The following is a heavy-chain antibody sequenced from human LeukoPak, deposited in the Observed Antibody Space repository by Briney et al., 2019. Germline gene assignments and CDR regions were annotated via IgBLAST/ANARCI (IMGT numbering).Heavy chain of an antibody. V-gene: IGHV5-51*01. CDR3: ARQNDFRLDY. D-gene: IGHD3-3*01. Sequence: KCGESLKISCKGSGYTFSSYWIGGVRQMPGKGLEWMGIIYPGDSDTRYRPSLQGQVTISVDTSIGTAYLQWSSLKASDTAIYYCARQNDFRLDYWGQGTLVTVSS. CDR1: GYTFSSYW. J-gene: IGHJ4*02. CDR2: IYPGDSDT.